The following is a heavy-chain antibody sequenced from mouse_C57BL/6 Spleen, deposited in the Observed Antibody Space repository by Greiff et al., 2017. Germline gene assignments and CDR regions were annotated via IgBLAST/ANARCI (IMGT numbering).Heavy chain of an antibody. CDR2: INPYNGDT. Sequence: VQLQQSGPELVKPGDSVKISCKASGYSFTGYFMNWVMQSHGKSLEWIGRINPYNGDTFYNQKFKGKATLTVDKSYSTAHMELRSLTSEDSAVYYGARGTTVVATDYWGQGTTLTVSS. J-gene: IGHJ2*01. CDR3: ARGTTVVATDY. CDR1: GYSFTGYF. V-gene: IGHV1-20*01. D-gene: IGHD1-1*01.